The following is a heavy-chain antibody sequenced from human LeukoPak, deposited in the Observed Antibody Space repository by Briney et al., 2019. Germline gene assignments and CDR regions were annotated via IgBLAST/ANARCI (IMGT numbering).Heavy chain of an antibody. CDR3: ARDGADYYGSGSYSPS. CDR2: IYTSGST. CDR1: GGSISSYY. J-gene: IGHJ5*02. V-gene: IGHV4-4*07. Sequence: PSETLSLTCTVSGGSISSYYWSWIRQPAGKGLEWIGHIYTSGSTNCNPSLKSRVTMSVDTSKNQFSLKLSSVTAADTAVYYCARDGADYYGSGSYSPSWGQGTLVTVSS. D-gene: IGHD3-10*01.